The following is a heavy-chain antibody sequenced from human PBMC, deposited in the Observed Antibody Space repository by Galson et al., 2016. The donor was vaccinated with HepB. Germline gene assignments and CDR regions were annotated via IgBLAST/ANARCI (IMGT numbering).Heavy chain of an antibody. D-gene: IGHD6-19*01. CDR1: GFSFDDYA. V-gene: IGHV3-9*01. Sequence: SLRLSCATSGFSFDDYAMHWVRQAPGKGLEWVSGISWNSGSIDYADSVKGRFTISRDNAQNSLDLQMNSLRPEDTALYYCAKGPPASSGRYRYFLHWDQGTLVTVSS. CDR3: AKGPPASSGRYRYFLH. J-gene: IGHJ1*01. CDR2: ISWNSGSI.